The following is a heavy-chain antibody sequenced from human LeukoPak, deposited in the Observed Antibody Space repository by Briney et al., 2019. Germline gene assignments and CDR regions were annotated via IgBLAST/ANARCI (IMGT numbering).Heavy chain of an antibody. J-gene: IGHJ4*02. CDR1: GFTFSSYG. V-gene: IGHV3-23*01. CDR2: ISGSGGST. CDR3: AKDTYYDSSGLE. Sequence: GGSLRLSCAASGFTFSSYGMSWVRQAPGKGLEWVSAISGSGGSTYYADSVKGRFTISRDNSKNTLYLQMNSLRAEDTAVYYCAKDTYYDSSGLEWGQGTLVTVSS. D-gene: IGHD3-22*01.